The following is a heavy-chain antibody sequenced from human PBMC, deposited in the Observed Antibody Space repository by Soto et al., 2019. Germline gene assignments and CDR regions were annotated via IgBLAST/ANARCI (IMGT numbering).Heavy chain of an antibody. CDR2: IRGSGGST. CDR1: GFTFGSYA. V-gene: IGHV3-23*01. Sequence: PGGSLRLSCAASGFTFGSYAMSWVRQAPGKGLEWVSVIRGSGGSTDYADSVKGRFTISRDNSKNTLYLQMNSLRAEDTAVYYCAKDRYFDWLPLGSGMDVWGQGTTVTVSS. J-gene: IGHJ6*02. CDR3: AKDRYFDWLPLGSGMDV. D-gene: IGHD3-9*01.